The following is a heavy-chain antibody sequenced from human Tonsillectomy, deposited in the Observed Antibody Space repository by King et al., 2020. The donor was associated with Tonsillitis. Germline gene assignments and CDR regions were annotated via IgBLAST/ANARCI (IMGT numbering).Heavy chain of an antibody. CDR1: GYTFTDYY. D-gene: IGHD2-2*01. V-gene: IGHV1-2*02. Sequence: QVQLVQSGAEVKKPGASVKVSCKASGYTFTDYYIHWVRQAPGQGLGWMGWINPNSGGTNFAPKFQGRVTMTRDTSTSTAHMDLSWLRSDDTAVYYCARDQEGQFQLLPGELDSWGQGTLITVSS. J-gene: IGHJ4*02. CDR2: INPNSGGT. CDR3: ARDQEGQFQLLPGELDS.